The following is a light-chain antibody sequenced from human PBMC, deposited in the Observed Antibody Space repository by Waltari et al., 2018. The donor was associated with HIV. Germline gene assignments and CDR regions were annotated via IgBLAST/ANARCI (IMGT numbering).Light chain of an antibody. CDR1: ALPKHY. CDR2: KDS. V-gene: IGLV3-25*03. J-gene: IGLJ2*01. CDR3: QSADSSYTYPGVV. Sequence: SYELTQPPSVSVYPGQTARIPCPGDALPKHYAYWYQQKPGQAPVLVIYKDSERPSGIPERFSGSSSGTTVTLTISGVQAEDEADYYCQSADSSYTYPGVVFGGGTKLTVL.